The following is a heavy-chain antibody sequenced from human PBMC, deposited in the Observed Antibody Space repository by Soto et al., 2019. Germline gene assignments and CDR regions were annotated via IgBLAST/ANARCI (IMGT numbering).Heavy chain of an antibody. Sequence: SETLSLTCTVSGGSISSSSYYWGWIRQPPGKGLEWIGIMYYSGSSYYNPSLKSRGTVSVDSSKTQFSLKLTSVTAADTAVYYCVGSYSGYIYGHTPFDYRGQGTLVTVSS. CDR1: GGSISSSSYY. V-gene: IGHV4-39*01. J-gene: IGHJ4*02. CDR3: VGSYSGYIYGHTPFDY. CDR2: MYYSGSS. D-gene: IGHD5-18*01.